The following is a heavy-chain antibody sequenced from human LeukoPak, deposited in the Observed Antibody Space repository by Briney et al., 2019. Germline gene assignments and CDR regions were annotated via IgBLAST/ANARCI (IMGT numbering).Heavy chain of an antibody. V-gene: IGHV4-4*07. CDR1: GASINSHY. D-gene: IGHD2-15*01. J-gene: IGHJ4*02. CDR2: IYISGST. CDR3: ARALNPLPGTYYFDY. Sequence: SETLSLTCTVSGASINSHYWSWLRQPARKELEWIGRIYISGSTNYNSSLQSRVTMSVDTSKNQFSLKLTSVTAADTAVYYCARALNPLPGTYYFDYWGQGTLVTVSS.